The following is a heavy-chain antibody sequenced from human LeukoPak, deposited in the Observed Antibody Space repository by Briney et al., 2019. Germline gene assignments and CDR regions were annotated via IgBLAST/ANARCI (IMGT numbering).Heavy chain of an antibody. D-gene: IGHD6-19*01. V-gene: IGHV3-23*01. CDR2: IDARGGST. J-gene: IGHJ5*02. Sequence: GGSLRLSCAASGFTFSSYAMTWVRQAPGKGLEWVSSIDARGGSTYYADSVKGRFTISRDNSKNTFFLQMNTLRAADTAVYYCAKGSGSGWYRWFAPWGQGTLVTVSS. CDR1: GFTFSSYA. CDR3: AKGSGSGWYRWFAP.